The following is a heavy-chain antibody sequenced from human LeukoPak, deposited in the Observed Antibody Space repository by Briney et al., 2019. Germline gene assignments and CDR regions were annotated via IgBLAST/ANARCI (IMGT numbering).Heavy chain of an antibody. V-gene: IGHV3-66*01. J-gene: IGHJ4*02. D-gene: IGHD3-22*01. CDR2: IYSGGST. Sequence: QPGGSLRLSCAASGFTVSSNYMSWVRQAPGKGLEWVSVIYSGGSTYYADSVKGRFTISRDNSKNTLYLQMNSLRAEDTAVYYCAKGFYYDSSGYSFDYWGQGTLVTVSS. CDR1: GFTVSSNY. CDR3: AKGFYYDSSGYSFDY.